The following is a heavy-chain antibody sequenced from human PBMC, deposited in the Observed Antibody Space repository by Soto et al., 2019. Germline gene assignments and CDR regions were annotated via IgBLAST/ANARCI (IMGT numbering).Heavy chain of an antibody. V-gene: IGHV1-18*01. Sequence: QVQLVQSGAEVKKPGASVKVSCKASGYTFTSYGISWVRQAPGQGLEWMGWISAYNGNTNYAQKLQVRVTMTTDTSTSTGYMELRSLRSDETAVYYCARDPPYSGYDNDTGDYWGQGTLVTVSS. J-gene: IGHJ4*02. D-gene: IGHD5-12*01. CDR2: ISAYNGNT. CDR3: ARDPPYSGYDNDTGDY. CDR1: GYTFTSYG.